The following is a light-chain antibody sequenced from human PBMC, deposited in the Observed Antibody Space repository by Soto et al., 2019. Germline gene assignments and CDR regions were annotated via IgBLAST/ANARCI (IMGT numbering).Light chain of an antibody. CDR1: SSNIGAGGD. J-gene: IGLJ3*02. V-gene: IGLV1-40*01. Sequence: QSVLTQPPSVSGAPGQRVTISCTGSSSNIGAGGDVHWYQQLPGTAPKLLIYGNSNRPSGVPDRFSGSKSCTSASLAITGLQAEDAAYYFCQSYDSSLSGWVFGGGTKLTVL. CDR3: QSYDSSLSGWV. CDR2: GNS.